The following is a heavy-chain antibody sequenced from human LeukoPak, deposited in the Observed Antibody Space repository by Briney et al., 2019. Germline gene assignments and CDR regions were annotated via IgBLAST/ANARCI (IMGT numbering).Heavy chain of an antibody. J-gene: IGHJ4*02. CDR2: INHSGGST. V-gene: IGHV1-46*01. CDR3: GRSYVWGGSTDY. D-gene: IGHD3-16*01. Sequence: ASVKVSCKASGYTLTSYYMHWVRQAPGQGLEWMGIINHSGGSTSYAQKFQDRLTMTRDMSTSTVYVELSSLRSEDTGVYYCGRSYVWGGSTDYWGQGTLVTVSS. CDR1: GYTLTSYY.